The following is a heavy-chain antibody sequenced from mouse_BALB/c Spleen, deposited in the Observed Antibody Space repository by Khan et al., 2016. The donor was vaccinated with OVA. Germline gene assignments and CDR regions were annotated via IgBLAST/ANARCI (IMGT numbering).Heavy chain of an antibody. CDR2: INPSHGYT. V-gene: IGHV1-4*01. CDR1: GYTFTSYT. J-gene: IGHJ3*01. Sequence: QMQLEESGAELARPGASVKMSCKASGYTFTSYTIHWIQERPGQGLEWIGYINPSHGYTNYNQKFKDKATLTTDKSYTTAYLQLSSLTSDDSAVYDCVRDGAYHRNDGWFAYWGQGTLVTVSA. CDR3: VRDGAYHRNDGWFAY. D-gene: IGHD2-14*01.